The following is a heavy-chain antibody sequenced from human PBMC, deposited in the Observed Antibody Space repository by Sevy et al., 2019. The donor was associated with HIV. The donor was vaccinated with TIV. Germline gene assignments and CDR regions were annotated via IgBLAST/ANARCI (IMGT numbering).Heavy chain of an antibody. CDR2: ISTTGHDI. D-gene: IGHD4-17*01. CDR1: GFTFSDSY. CDR3: ARGGYGHNLFDY. V-gene: IGHV3-11*04. Sequence: GGSLRLSCAASGFTFSDSYMSWVRQAPGKGLEWVSYISTTGHDIYYADSVKGRFTISRDNAKNSLRLQMNSLGVEDTAVYFCARGGYGHNLFDYWGRGTLVTVSS. J-gene: IGHJ4*02.